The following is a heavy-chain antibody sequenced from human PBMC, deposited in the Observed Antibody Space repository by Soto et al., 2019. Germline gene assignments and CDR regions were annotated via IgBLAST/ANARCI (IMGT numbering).Heavy chain of an antibody. CDR3: ARGFARYCSSTSCPRVYYYYYMDV. D-gene: IGHD2-2*01. J-gene: IGHJ6*03. CDR2: INHSGST. Sequence: SETLSLTCAVYGGSFSGYYWSWIRQPPGKGLEWIGEINHSGSTNYNPSLKSRVTISVDTSKNQFSLKLSSVTAADTAVYYCARGFARYCSSTSCPRVYYYYYMDVWGKGTTVTVSS. V-gene: IGHV4-34*01. CDR1: GGSFSGYY.